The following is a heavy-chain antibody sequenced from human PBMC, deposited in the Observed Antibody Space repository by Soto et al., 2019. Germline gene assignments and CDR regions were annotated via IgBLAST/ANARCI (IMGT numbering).Heavy chain of an antibody. CDR2: INPSGGST. CDR3: ARSPIRYFDWLFDYYFDY. V-gene: IGHV1-46*01. J-gene: IGHJ4*02. D-gene: IGHD3-9*01. CDR1: GYTFTSYY. Sequence: ASVKVSCKASGYTFTSYYMHWVRQAPGQGLEWMGIINPSGGSTSYAQKFQGRVTMTRDTSTSTVYMELSSLRSEDTAVYYCARSPIRYFDWLFDYYFDYWGQGTLVTSPQ.